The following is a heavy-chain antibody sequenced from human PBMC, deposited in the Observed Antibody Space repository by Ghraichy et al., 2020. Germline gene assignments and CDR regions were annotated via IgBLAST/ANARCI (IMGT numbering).Heavy chain of an antibody. D-gene: IGHD3-22*01. V-gene: IGHV4-4*02. CDR2: IYHSGST. J-gene: IGHJ3*02. CDR3: ARAQGYYYDSRFSGAYDI. Sequence: SETLSLTCAVSGGSISSCNGWSWVREPPGKGLEWIGEIYHSGSTNYTPSLKSRVTISVDKSKNQFSLKLRSVTAADTAVYYCARAQGYYYDSRFSGAYDIWGQGTMVNVYS. CDR1: GGSISSCNG.